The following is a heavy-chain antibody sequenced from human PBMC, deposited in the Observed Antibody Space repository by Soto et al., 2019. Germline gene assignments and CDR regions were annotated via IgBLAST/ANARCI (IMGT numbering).Heavy chain of an antibody. CDR1: GGSIRGYY. CDR2: MSDRGRT. V-gene: IGHV4-59*01. D-gene: IGHD1-1*01. J-gene: IGHJ4*02. CDR3: ARADPNWRPIDH. Sequence: SETLSLTCPVSGGSIRGYYWSRIRQPPGKGLEWIGYMSDRGRTDYNPSLKSRVTMSGDTSKNQFSLKLSSVTAADTAVYYCARADPNWRPIDHWGQGTLVTVSS.